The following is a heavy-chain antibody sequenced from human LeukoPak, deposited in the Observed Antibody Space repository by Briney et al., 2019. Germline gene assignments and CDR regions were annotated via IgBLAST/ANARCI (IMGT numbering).Heavy chain of an antibody. CDR3: ASRDIVVVPAAIDYYYYMDV. D-gene: IGHD2-2*01. V-gene: IGHV1-69*05. Sequence: SVKVSCKASGGTFSSYAISWVRQAPGQGLEWMGGIIPIFGTANYAQKFQGRVTITTDESTSTAYMELSSLRSEDTAVYYCASRDIVVVPAAIDYYYYMDVWGKGTTVTVSS. CDR2: IIPIFGTA. CDR1: GGTFSSYA. J-gene: IGHJ6*03.